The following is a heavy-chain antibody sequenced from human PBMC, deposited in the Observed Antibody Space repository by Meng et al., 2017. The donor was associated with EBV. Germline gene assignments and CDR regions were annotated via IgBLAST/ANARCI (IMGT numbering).Heavy chain of an antibody. CDR2: INAGNGNT. Sequence: VHFGPFGGVVERPGASLKVSCKAYGNTFTSYAMHCVRQAPGQRLEWMGWINAGNGNTKYSQKFQGRVTITRDTSASTAYMELSSLRSEDTAVYYCARSGATIFGVVIPTYYFDYWGQGTLVTVSS. V-gene: IGHV1-3*01. J-gene: IGHJ4*02. CDR1: GNTFTSYA. D-gene: IGHD3-3*01. CDR3: ARSGATIFGVVIPTYYFDY.